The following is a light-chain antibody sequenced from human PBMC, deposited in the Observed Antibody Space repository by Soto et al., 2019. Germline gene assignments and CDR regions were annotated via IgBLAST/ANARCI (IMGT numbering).Light chain of an antibody. CDR1: TSNIGNNY. CDR2: RNN. J-gene: IGLJ3*02. CDR3: AAWDDSLNGVV. V-gene: IGLV1-47*01. Sequence: QSVLTQPPSASGTPGQRVTISCSGSTSNIGNNYVCWFQQLPGTAPKLLIYRNNQRPSGVPDRFSGSKSGTSASLAISGLRSEDEADYYRAAWDDSLNGVVFGGGTKVTVL.